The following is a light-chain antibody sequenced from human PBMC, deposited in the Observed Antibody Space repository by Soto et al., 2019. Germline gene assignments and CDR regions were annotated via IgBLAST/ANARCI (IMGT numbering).Light chain of an antibody. CDR3: QSYDSSLSGYVV. CDR1: SSNIGAGYD. Sequence: QAVVTQPPSVSGAPGQRVTIPCTGSSSNIGAGYDVHWYQQLPGTAPKLLIYGNSNRPSGVPDRFSGSKSGTSASLAITGLQAEDEADYYCQSYDSSLSGYVVIGGGTKLTVL. V-gene: IGLV1-40*01. J-gene: IGLJ2*01. CDR2: GNS.